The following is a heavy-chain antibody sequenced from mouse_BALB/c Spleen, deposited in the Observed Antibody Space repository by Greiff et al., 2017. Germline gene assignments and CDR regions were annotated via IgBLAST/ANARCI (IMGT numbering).Heavy chain of an antibody. J-gene: IGHJ2*01. CDR2: ISSGSSTI. D-gene: IGHD3-2*02. CDR1: GFTFSSFG. V-gene: IGHV5-17*02. CDR3: ARLGYEVDY. Sequence: EVKVVESGGGLVQPGGSRKLSCAASGFTFSSFGIHWVRQAPEKGLEWVAYISSGSSTIYYADTVKGRFTISRDNPKNTLFLQMTSLRSEDTAMYYCARLGYEVDYWGQGTTLTVSS.